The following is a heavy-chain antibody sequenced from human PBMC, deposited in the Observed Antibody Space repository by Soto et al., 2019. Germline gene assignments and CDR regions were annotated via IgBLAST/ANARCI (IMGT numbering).Heavy chain of an antibody. J-gene: IGHJ4*02. CDR3: TRHGYKFGSGWPTAS. CDR2: IYPGDSET. CDR1: GYKFTNYW. Sequence: EVQLVQSGAEVKLPGESLTISCKTSGYKFTNYWIGWMRQMPGKGLEWMGHIYPGDSETRYNPSFHGQVTMSVDESITAAYLHWSSLRASDTAIYYCTRHGYKFGSGWPTASWGQGTLVTVSS. V-gene: IGHV5-51*01. D-gene: IGHD6-19*01.